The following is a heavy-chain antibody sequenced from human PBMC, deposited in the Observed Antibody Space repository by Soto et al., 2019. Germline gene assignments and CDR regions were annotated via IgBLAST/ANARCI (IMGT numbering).Heavy chain of an antibody. CDR2: IWSGGNNK. Sequence: QVQLVESGGGVVQPGRSLRLSCAASGFTFSGYGMHWVRQAPGKGLEWVAIIWSGGNNKYYADSVKGRFTVSRDNSKNTLYLQMNSLRAEDTAIYYCAKDGLNNWNDKGNQNALDIWGQGTMVTVSS. CDR3: AKDGLNNWNDKGNQNALDI. J-gene: IGHJ3*02. D-gene: IGHD1-1*01. V-gene: IGHV3-30*18. CDR1: GFTFSGYG.